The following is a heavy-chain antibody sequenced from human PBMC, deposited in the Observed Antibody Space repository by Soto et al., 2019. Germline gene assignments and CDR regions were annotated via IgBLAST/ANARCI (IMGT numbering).Heavy chain of an antibody. D-gene: IGHD6-13*01. Sequence: DLEWIGFIFYSGGTYYNPTLKSPDTISVDTSKNQFSLKLTSVTAADTAVYYCAKVGSSWAWWFDPWGQGTLVTVSS. CDR2: IFYSGGT. J-gene: IGHJ5*02. CDR3: AKVGSSWAWWFDP. V-gene: IGHV4-31*01.